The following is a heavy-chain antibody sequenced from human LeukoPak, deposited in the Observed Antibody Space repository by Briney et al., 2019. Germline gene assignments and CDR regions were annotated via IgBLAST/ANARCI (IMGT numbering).Heavy chain of an antibody. Sequence: SETPSLTCAVYGGSFSGYYWSWIRQPPGKGLEWIGEINQSGSTNYNPSLKSRVTMSVDKSKNQFSLKLSSVTAADTAVYYCARCHGSSWGIDYWGQGTLVTVSS. V-gene: IGHV4-34*01. CDR2: INQSGST. CDR1: GGSFSGYY. CDR3: ARCHGSSWGIDY. J-gene: IGHJ4*02. D-gene: IGHD6-13*01.